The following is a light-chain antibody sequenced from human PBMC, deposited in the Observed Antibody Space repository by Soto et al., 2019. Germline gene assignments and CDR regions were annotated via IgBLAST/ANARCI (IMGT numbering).Light chain of an antibody. CDR2: QVS. V-gene: IGKV1-5*03. CDR1: QNVNGW. J-gene: IGKJ1*01. Sequence: DFQMTQSPSTLSASVGDRVTISCRAGQNVNGWLAWYQQQSGTALHLLSYQVSTLQRGVPSRFSGGGSGNEFPLTISRLQHDDTGTYYYQQYHGPGTFGQGTKVEIK. CDR3: QQYHGPGT.